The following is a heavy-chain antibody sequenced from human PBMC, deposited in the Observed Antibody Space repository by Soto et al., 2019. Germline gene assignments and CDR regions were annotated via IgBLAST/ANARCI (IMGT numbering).Heavy chain of an antibody. V-gene: IGHV3-30*18. Sequence: QVQLVESGGGVVQPGRSLRLSCAASGFTFSSYGMHWVRQAPGKGLEWVAVISYDGSNKYYADSVKGRFTISRDNSKNTLYLQMNSLRAEETAVYYCAKDREGSSSPLDYYYYGMDVWGQGTTVTVSS. CDR2: ISYDGSNK. CDR3: AKDREGSSSPLDYYYYGMDV. J-gene: IGHJ6*02. CDR1: GFTFSSYG. D-gene: IGHD6-6*01.